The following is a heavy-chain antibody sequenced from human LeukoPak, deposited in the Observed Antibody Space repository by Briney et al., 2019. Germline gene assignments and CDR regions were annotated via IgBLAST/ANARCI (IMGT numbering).Heavy chain of an antibody. D-gene: IGHD4-11*01. CDR3: ARTGDLYSNSKPPFDY. CDR1: GYTFTSYG. V-gene: IGHV1-18*01. CDR2: ISAYNGNT. Sequence: ASVTVSCKASGYTFTSYGISWVRQAPGQGLEWMGWISAYNGNTNYAQKLQGRVTMTTDTSTSTAYMELRSLRSDDTAVYYCARTGDLYSNSKPPFDYWGQGTLVTVSS. J-gene: IGHJ4*02.